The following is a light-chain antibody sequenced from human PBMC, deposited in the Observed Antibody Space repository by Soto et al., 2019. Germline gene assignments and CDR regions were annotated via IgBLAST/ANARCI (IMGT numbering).Light chain of an antibody. CDR3: YSYTSSSTYV. Sequence: QSALTQPASVSGSPGQSIAISCTGTGSDVGAYKYVSWYQQHPAKAPKLMIYDVSSRPSGVSNRFSGSKSGNTASLTISGLQAEDEADYYCYSYTSSSTYVFGTGTKVTVL. CDR1: GSDVGAYKY. J-gene: IGLJ1*01. V-gene: IGLV2-14*01. CDR2: DVS.